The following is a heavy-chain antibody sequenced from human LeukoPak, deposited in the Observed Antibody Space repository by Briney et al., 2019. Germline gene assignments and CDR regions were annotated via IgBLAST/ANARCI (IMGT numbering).Heavy chain of an antibody. CDR3: ARRSRGPSGYGYGY. J-gene: IGHJ4*02. D-gene: IGHD5-18*01. Sequence: SETLSLTCTVSGGSISSYYWGWIRQPPGKGLEWIGSIYYSGSTYYNPSLKSRVTISVDTSKNQFSLKLSSVTAADTAVYYCARRSRGPSGYGYGYWGQGTLVTVSS. CDR2: IYYSGST. CDR1: GGSISSYY. V-gene: IGHV4-39*07.